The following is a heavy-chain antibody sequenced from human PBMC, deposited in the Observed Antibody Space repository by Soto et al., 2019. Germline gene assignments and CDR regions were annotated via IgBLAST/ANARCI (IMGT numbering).Heavy chain of an antibody. V-gene: IGHV4-59*01. J-gene: IGHJ5*02. CDR2: IYYGGST. D-gene: IGHD3-10*01. CDR1: GGSISSYY. Sequence: SETLSLTCTVSGGSISSYYWSWIRQPPGKGLEWIGYIYYGGSTNYNPSLKSRVTISVDTSKNQFSLKLSSVTAADTAVYYCARGYLSSWFDXWGQGTRVTVSX. CDR3: ARGYLSSWFDX.